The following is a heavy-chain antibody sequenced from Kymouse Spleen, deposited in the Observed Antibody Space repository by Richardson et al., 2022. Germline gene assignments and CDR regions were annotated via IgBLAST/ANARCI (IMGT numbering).Heavy chain of an antibody. CDR1: GGSFSGYY. Sequence: QVQLQQWGAGLLKPSETLSLTCAVYGGSFSGYYWSWIRQPPGKGLEWIGEINHSGSTNYNPSLKSRVTISVDTSKNQFSLKLSSVTAADTAVYYCARSPITGTTYYFDYWGQGTLVTVSS. V-gene: IGHV4-34*01. J-gene: IGHJ4*02. CDR3: ARSPITGTTYYFDY. D-gene: IGHD1-7*01. CDR2: INHSGST.